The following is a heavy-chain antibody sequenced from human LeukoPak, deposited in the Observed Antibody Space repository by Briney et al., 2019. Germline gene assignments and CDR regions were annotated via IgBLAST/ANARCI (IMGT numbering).Heavy chain of an antibody. V-gene: IGHV3-30*02. J-gene: IGHJ4*02. Sequence: PGGSLRLSCAASGFTFSSYGMHWVRQAPGKGLEWVAFIRYDGSNKYYADSVKGRFTISRDNSKNTLYLQMNSLRAEDTAVYYCALQVPAASEFDYWGQGTLVTVSS. CDR1: GFTFSSYG. CDR3: ALQVPAASEFDY. D-gene: IGHD2-2*01. CDR2: IRYDGSNK.